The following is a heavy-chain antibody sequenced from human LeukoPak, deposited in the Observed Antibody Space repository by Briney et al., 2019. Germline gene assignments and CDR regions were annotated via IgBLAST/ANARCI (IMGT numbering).Heavy chain of an antibody. CDR2: ISPYNGNT. V-gene: IGHV1-18*01. CDR3: ARVREILEWLPPYYYYYMDV. J-gene: IGHJ6*03. CDR1: GYTFTNYG. Sequence: ASVKVSCKASGYTFTNYGISWVRQAPGQGLEWMGLISPYNGNTNYALKLQGRVTMTTDTSISTAYMELRSLRSDDTAVYYCARVREILEWLPPYYYYYMDVWRKATKASVCS. D-gene: IGHD3-3*01.